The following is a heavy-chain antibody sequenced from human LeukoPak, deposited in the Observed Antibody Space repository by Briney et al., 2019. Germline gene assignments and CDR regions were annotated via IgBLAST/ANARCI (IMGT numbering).Heavy chain of an antibody. CDR1: GFAFSSYS. J-gene: IGHJ4*02. Sequence: GGSLRHSCAASGFAFSSYSMNWVRQAPGKGLEWVSSISSESTHILYAEPVKGRFTISRDNAENLLYLQMNSLRAEDTAVYYCARFETVAAKPFEYWGQGTLVTVSS. D-gene: IGHD6-19*01. V-gene: IGHV3-21*06. CDR3: ARFETVAAKPFEY. CDR2: ISSESTHI.